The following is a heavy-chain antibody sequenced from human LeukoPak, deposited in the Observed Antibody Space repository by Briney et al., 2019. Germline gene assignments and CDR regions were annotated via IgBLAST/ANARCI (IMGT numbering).Heavy chain of an antibody. V-gene: IGHV3-21*01. CDR2: ISSSSSYI. CDR3: ARGCSGGSCYPYYFDY. D-gene: IGHD2-15*01. CDR1: GFTFSSYS. Sequence: GSLRLSCAXSGFTFSSYSMNWVRQAPGKGLEWVSSISSSSSYIYYADSVKGRFTISRDNAKNSLYLQMNSLRAEDTAVYYCARGCSGGSCYPYYFDYWGQGTLVTVSS. J-gene: IGHJ4*02.